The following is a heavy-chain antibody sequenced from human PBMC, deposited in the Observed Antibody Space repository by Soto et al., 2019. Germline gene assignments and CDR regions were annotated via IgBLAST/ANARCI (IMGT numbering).Heavy chain of an antibody. J-gene: IGHJ4*02. CDR1: GGSINSGGYC. Sequence: QVQLQESGPGLVKPSQTLSLTCTVSGGSINSGGYCWSWIRQHPGKGLDWIGCISYGGSTSYNPSLKSRVTISVDTSKNQFSLKLTSVTAAYPAVYFCSRGILVWGQGALITVSS. CDR2: ISYGGST. CDR3: SRGILV. V-gene: IGHV4-31*03. D-gene: IGHD5-18*01.